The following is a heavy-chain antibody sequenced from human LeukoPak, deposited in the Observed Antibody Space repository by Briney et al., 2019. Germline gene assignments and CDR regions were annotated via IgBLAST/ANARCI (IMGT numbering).Heavy chain of an antibody. CDR2: IYTSGST. Sequence: ASETLSLTCTVSGGSISSGSYYWSWIRQPAGKGLEWIGRIYTSGSTNYNLSLKSRVTISVDTSKNQFSLKLISVTAADTAVYYCASTGYYGVAEYSQHWGQGTLVTVSS. J-gene: IGHJ1*01. V-gene: IGHV4-61*02. D-gene: IGHD3-10*01. CDR3: ASTGYYGVAEYSQH. CDR1: GGSISSGSYY.